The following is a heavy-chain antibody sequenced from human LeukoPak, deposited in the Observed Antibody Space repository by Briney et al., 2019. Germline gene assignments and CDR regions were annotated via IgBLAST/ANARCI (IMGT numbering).Heavy chain of an antibody. V-gene: IGHV4-39*07. CDR2: IYYSGST. CDR3: AADRGATGMDV. D-gene: IGHD1-26*01. Sequence: SETLSLTCTVSGGSISSSSYYWGWIRQPPGKGLEWIGSIYYSGSTYYNPSLKSRVTISVDTSKNQFSLKLSSVTAADTAVYYCAADRGATGMDVWGQGTTVTVSS. J-gene: IGHJ6*02. CDR1: GGSISSSSYY.